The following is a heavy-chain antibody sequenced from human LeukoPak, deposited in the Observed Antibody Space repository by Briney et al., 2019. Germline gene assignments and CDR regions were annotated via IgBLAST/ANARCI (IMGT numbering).Heavy chain of an antibody. D-gene: IGHD3-10*01. CDR3: ARVAHYGSGSYLFDY. CDR1: GFTVSSNY. V-gene: IGHV3-66*01. Sequence: PGGSLRLSCAASGFTVSSNYMSWVRQAPGKGLEWVSGFYAGASTYYADSVKGRFNISRDNSKNTLNLQMNSLRAEDTAVYYCARVAHYGSGSYLFDYWGQGTLVTVSS. CDR2: FYAGAST. J-gene: IGHJ4*02.